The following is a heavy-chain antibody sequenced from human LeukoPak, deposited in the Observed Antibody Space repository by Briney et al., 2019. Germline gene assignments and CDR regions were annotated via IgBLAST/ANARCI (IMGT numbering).Heavy chain of an antibody. V-gene: IGHV1-18*01. D-gene: IGHD6-13*01. CDR1: GYTFTSYG. CDR3: ARDIGYSSSWYGDY. Sequence: ASVKVSCKASGYTFTSYGISWVRQAPGQGLEWMGWISAYNGNTNYAQKLQGRVTMTTDTSTSTAYMELRSLRSDDTPVYYCARDIGYSSSWYGDYWGQGTLVTVSS. CDR2: ISAYNGNT. J-gene: IGHJ4*02.